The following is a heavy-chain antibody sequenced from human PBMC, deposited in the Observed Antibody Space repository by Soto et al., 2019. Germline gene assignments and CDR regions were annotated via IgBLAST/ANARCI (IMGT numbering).Heavy chain of an antibody. Sequence: EVQLVESGGGLVQPGRSLRLSCAASGFTFDDYAMHWVRQAPGKGLEWVSGISWYSGSIGYADSVKGRFTISRDNAKNSLYLQMNSLRAEDTALYYCAKDRGLVPSFYFDYWGQGTLVTVSS. CDR2: ISWYSGSI. D-gene: IGHD6-19*01. CDR1: GFTFDDYA. V-gene: IGHV3-9*01. J-gene: IGHJ4*02. CDR3: AKDRGLVPSFYFDY.